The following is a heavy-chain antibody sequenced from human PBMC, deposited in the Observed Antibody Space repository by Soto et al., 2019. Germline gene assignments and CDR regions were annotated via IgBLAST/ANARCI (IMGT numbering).Heavy chain of an antibody. D-gene: IGHD3-3*01. Sequence: EVQLLESGGGLVQPGGSLRLSCVGSGFDFSSHAMSWVRQAPGKGLEWVASVSGSGGSTHFPDFLKGRFSSSRDNSKNTLYLEMDSEIGEGTGVHYRAKDVTLGSGFSFAENHWGQGTLVPVSS. CDR1: GFDFSSHA. V-gene: IGHV3-23*01. CDR3: AKDVTLGSGFSFAENH. J-gene: IGHJ5*02. CDR2: VSGSGGST.